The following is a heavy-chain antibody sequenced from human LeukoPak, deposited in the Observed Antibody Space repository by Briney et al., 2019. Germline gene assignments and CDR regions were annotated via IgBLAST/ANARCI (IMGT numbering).Heavy chain of an antibody. CDR3: ARGPRSSRWYALDY. J-gene: IGHJ4*02. CDR2: INHSELV. CDR1: GGSISSPNYC. V-gene: IGHV4-39*07. Sequence: SETLSLTCTVSGGSISSPNYCWGWVRQPPGKGLEWIGEINHSELVNYNPSLKSRITISFDTSKNQFSLTLRSVTAADTAVYYCARGPRSSRWYALDYWGQGTLVTVSS. D-gene: IGHD6-13*01.